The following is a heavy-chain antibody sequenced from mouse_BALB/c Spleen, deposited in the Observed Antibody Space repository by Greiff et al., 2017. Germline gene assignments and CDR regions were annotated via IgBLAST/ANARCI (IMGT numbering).Heavy chain of an antibody. J-gene: IGHJ3*01. CDR3: ARLPGLMPWFAY. V-gene: IGHV5-12-1*01. D-gene: IGHD2-4*01. Sequence: EVNVVESGGGLVKPGGSLKLSCAASGFAFSSYDMSWVRQTPEKRLEWVAYISSGGGSTYYPDTVKGRFTISRDNAKNTLYLQMSSLKSEDTAMYYCARLPGLMPWFAYWGQGTLVTVSA. CDR1: GFAFSSYD. CDR2: ISSGGGST.